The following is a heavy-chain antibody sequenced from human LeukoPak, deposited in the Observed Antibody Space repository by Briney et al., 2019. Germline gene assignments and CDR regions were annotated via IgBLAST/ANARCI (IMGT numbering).Heavy chain of an antibody. D-gene: IGHD3-10*01. Sequence: RPGGSLRLSCAASGFTFSSYWMSWVRQAPGKGLEWVANIKQDGSEKYYVDSVKGRFTIPRDNAKNSLYLQMNSLRAEDTAVYYCARDGVLLWFGEEGFFDYWGQGTLVTVSS. CDR1: GFTFSSYW. CDR2: IKQDGSEK. CDR3: ARDGVLLWFGEEGFFDY. V-gene: IGHV3-7*01. J-gene: IGHJ4*02.